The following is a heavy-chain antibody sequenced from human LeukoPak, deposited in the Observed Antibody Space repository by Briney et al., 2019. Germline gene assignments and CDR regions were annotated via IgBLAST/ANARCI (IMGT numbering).Heavy chain of an antibody. CDR3: ARTPPTSHFDF. V-gene: IGHV3-74*01. Sequence: PGGSLRLSCVASGFTFTTYWMHWVRQAPGKGLVWVSRINGDGSNSNYADSVKGRFTISRDNARNTLYLQMNGLRAEDTALYYCARTPPTSHFDFWGQGTLATVSS. CDR1: GFTFTTYW. D-gene: IGHD2-15*01. J-gene: IGHJ4*02. CDR2: INGDGSNS.